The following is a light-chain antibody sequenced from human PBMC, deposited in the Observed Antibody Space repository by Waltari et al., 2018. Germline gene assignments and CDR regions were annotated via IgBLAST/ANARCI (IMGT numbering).Light chain of an antibody. CDR1: QNIGID. J-gene: IGKJ1*01. Sequence: AVQMTQSPPSLSASVGDRVTITCRTSQNIGIDLGWYQQKPGKAPKLLIFDASNLQSGVPSRFSGRRSGTDFTLTISSLQPEDFATYYCFQHGEYPRTFGQGTKVEVK. V-gene: IGKV1-6*01. CDR3: FQHGEYPRT. CDR2: DAS.